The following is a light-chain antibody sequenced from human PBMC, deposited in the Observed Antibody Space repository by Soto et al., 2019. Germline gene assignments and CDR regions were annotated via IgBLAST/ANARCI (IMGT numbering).Light chain of an antibody. J-gene: IGKJ1*01. CDR1: QSINAH. CDR3: QQYNTWLWT. CDR2: GPS. V-gene: IGKV3-15*01. Sequence: EVVMTQSPATLSVSPGERVTLSCRASQSINAHLACSKRKPGKAPRLLIHGPSTRATGIPARFRGSGFGTEFILTISSLQSEDFAVYYCQQYNTWLWTFGQGTKVEIQ.